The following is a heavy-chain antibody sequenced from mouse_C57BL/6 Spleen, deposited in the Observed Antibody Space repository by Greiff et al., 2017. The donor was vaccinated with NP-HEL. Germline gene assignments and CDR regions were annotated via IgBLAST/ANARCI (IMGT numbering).Heavy chain of an antibody. Sequence: VQLQQPGAELVKPGASVKLSCKASGYTFTSYWMHWVKQRPGQGLEWIGMIHPNSGSTNYNEKFKSKATLTVDKSSSTAYMQLSSLTSEDSAVYYCARERLGLYYFDYWGQGTTLTVSS. CDR1: GYTFTSYW. J-gene: IGHJ2*01. CDR2: IHPNSGST. V-gene: IGHV1-64*01. CDR3: ARERLGLYYFDY. D-gene: IGHD4-1*01.